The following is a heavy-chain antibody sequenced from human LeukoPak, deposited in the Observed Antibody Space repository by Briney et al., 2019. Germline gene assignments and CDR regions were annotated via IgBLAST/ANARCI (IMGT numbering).Heavy chain of an antibody. CDR2: IWYDGSNK. J-gene: IGHJ5*02. CDR1: GFTFSSYG. Sequence: GGSLRLSCAASGFTFSSYGMHWVRRAPGKGLEWVAVIWYDGSNKYYADSVKGRFTISRDNSKNTLYLQMNSLRAEDTAVYYCARGRRGSSWYLGWFDPWGQGTLVTVSS. V-gene: IGHV3-33*01. CDR3: ARGRRGSSWYLGWFDP. D-gene: IGHD6-13*01.